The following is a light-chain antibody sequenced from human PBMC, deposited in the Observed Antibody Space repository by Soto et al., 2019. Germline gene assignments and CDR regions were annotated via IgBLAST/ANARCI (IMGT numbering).Light chain of an antibody. CDR1: QSVSSY. J-gene: IGKJ1*01. CDR2: GAS. Sequence: EIVLTQSPATLSLSPGERATLSCRASQSVSSYLALYQQKPGQAPRLLIYGASTRATGIPARFSGSGSVTEFTLTISSLQSEDFAVYYCQQYNNWPPWTFGQGTKVDIK. CDR3: QQYNNWPPWT. V-gene: IGKV3-15*01.